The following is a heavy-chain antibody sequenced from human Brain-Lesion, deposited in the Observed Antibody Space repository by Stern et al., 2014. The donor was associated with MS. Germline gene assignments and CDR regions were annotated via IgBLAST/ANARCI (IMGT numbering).Heavy chain of an antibody. Sequence: MQLVEPGGGVVQPGRSLRLSCAVSGFTFTSYGMYWVRQAPAKGLAWAEGLGFAGTKKNYIGAVKGRFTISRDNSKNTLSLQMTSLRAEDTAVYYCAKDKKDSSGWNLYFYGMDVWGQGTTVIVSS. CDR3: AKDKKDSSGWNLYFYGMDV. V-gene: IGHV3-33*06. J-gene: IGHJ6*02. CDR2: LGFAGTKK. D-gene: IGHD6-19*01. CDR1: GFTFTSYG.